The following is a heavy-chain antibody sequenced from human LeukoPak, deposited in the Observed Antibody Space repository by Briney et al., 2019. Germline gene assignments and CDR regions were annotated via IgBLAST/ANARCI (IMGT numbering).Heavy chain of an antibody. D-gene: IGHD5-24*01. Sequence: SETLSLTCTVSGGSISSTSYYWGWIRQPPGKGLEWIGSIYYSGSTNYNPSLKSRVTLSVDKSKNQFSLKLSSVTAADTAVYYCARVEYYFDFWGQGTLVTVSS. V-gene: IGHV4-39*07. CDR1: GGSISSTSYY. J-gene: IGHJ4*02. CDR2: IYYSGST. CDR3: ARVEYYFDF.